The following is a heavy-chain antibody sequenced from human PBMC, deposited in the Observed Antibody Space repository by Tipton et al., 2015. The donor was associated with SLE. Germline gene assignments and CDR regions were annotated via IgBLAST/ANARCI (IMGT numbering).Heavy chain of an antibody. CDR2: VDPEDGET. D-gene: IGHD5-18*01. J-gene: IGHJ3*02. V-gene: IGHV1-69-2*01. CDR1: GYTFTDHY. CDR3: ATLPSWIHSMAPGAFDI. Sequence: QSGPEVKKPGATVKISCKVSGYTFTDHYMHWVQQAPGKGLEWMGLVDPEDGETIYAEKFQGRVTITADTSTDTAYMELSSLRSEDTAVYYCATLPSWIHSMAPGAFDIWGQGTMVTVSS.